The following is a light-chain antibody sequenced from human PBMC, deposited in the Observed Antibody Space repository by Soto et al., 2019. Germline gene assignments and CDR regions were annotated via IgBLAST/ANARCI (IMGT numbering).Light chain of an antibody. CDR1: RIHVGGYNY. CDR3: SSYTSSSTPYV. Sequence: SLLAQPSTITCPPGQSTTSSCAGARIHVGGYNYVSWYQQHPGKAPKLMIYDVSNRPSGVSNRFSGSKSGNTASLTISGLQAEDEADYYCSSYTSSSTPYVFGPGTKVTVL. J-gene: IGLJ1*01. V-gene: IGLV2-14*01. CDR2: DVS.